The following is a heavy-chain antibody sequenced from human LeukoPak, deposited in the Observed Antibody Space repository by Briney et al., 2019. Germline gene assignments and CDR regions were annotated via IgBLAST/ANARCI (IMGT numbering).Heavy chain of an antibody. D-gene: IGHD5-18*01. Sequence: PSETLSLTCTVSGGSISSYYWSWIRQPPGKGREWIGYIYYSGSTNYNPSLKSRVTISVDTSKNQFSLKLSSVTAADTAVYYCARGRDTAMVTDYWGQGTLVTVSS. CDR3: ARGRDTAMVTDY. J-gene: IGHJ4*02. CDR1: GGSISSYY. CDR2: IYYSGST. V-gene: IGHV4-59*01.